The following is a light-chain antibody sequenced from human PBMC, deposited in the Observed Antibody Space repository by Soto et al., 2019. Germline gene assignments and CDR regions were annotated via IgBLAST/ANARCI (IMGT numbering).Light chain of an antibody. CDR3: CSYAGSYTYV. Sequence: QSVLTQPAYVSGSPGQSITISCTGTSSDVGGYNYVSWYQQHPGKAPKLMIYDVSKRPSGVPDRFSGSKSGNTASLTISGLQAEDEADYYCCSYAGSYTYVVGTGTKVTV. CDR1: SSDVGGYNY. J-gene: IGLJ1*01. V-gene: IGLV2-11*01. CDR2: DVS.